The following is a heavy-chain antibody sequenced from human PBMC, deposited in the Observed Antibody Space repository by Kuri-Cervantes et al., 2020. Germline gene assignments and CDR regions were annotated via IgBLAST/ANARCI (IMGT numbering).Heavy chain of an antibody. CDR1: GFTFSNAW. CDR3: TTDPKRIVVVAAKRDY. J-gene: IGHJ4*02. V-gene: IGHV3-15*01. Sequence: LSLTCAASGFTFSNAWMSWVRQAPGKGLEWVGRIKSKTDGGTTDYAAPVKGRFTISRDDSKNTLYLQMNSLKTEDTAVYYCTTDPKRIVVVAAKRDYWGQGTLVTVSS. CDR2: IKSKTDGGTT. D-gene: IGHD2-15*01.